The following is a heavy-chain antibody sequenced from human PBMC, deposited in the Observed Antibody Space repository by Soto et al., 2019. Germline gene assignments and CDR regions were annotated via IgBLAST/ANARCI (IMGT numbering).Heavy chain of an antibody. D-gene: IGHD4-17*01. Sequence: QVQLQQWGAGLLKPSETLSLTCAVYGGSFSGYYWSWIRQPPGKGLEWIGEINHSGSTNYNPSLKRRVTISVDTSKNQFSLKLSSVTAADTAVYYCARDWSYGDYNGGGDYWGQGTLVTVSS. CDR2: INHSGST. CDR3: ARDWSYGDYNGGGDY. V-gene: IGHV4-34*01. CDR1: GGSFSGYY. J-gene: IGHJ4*02.